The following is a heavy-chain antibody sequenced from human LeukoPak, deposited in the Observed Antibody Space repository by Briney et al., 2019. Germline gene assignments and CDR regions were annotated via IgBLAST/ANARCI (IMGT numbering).Heavy chain of an antibody. CDR1: GFSFSSYG. J-gene: IGHJ4*02. Sequence: GRSLRLSCAASGFSFSSYGMHWVCQAPGKGLEWEAVISYDGSYKYYGDSVKGRLAISRDNSKNTLYLQVNSLRAENTAVYYCAKDRGSLLTGYYFEGLDYWGQGTLVTVSS. V-gene: IGHV3-30*18. CDR3: AKDRGSLLTGYYFEGLDY. CDR2: ISYDGSYK. D-gene: IGHD3-9*01.